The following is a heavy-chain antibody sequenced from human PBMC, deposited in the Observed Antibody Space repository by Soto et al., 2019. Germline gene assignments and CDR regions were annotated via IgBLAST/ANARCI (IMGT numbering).Heavy chain of an antibody. CDR3: ARSAVSPFGGLIGPFDY. Sequence: QVELVQSGAEEKKPGASVTVSCKASGFSFTNNAIHWMRQAPGQRLEWMGWINAANGNTKYSQKFQGRVTIIRDTSASTAYMELTSLRSEDTAVYYCARSAVSPFGGLIGPFDYWGQGTLVTVSS. CDR1: GFSFTNNA. V-gene: IGHV1-3*05. CDR2: INAANGNT. D-gene: IGHD3-16*02. J-gene: IGHJ4*02.